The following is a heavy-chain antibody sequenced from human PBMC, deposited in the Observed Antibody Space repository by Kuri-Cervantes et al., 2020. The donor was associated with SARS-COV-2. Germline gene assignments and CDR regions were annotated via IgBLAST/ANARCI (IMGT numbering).Heavy chain of an antibody. D-gene: IGHD2-15*01. CDR1: GFTFSSYG. Sequence: GGSLRLSCAASGFTFSSYGMHWVRQAPGQGLEWMGIINPSGGSTSYAQKFQGRVTMTRDTSTSTVYMELSSLRSEDTAVYYCAIYCSGGSCYGDYFDYWGQGTLVTVSS. CDR3: AIYCSGGSCYGDYFDY. J-gene: IGHJ4*02. V-gene: IGHV1-46*01. CDR2: INPSGGST.